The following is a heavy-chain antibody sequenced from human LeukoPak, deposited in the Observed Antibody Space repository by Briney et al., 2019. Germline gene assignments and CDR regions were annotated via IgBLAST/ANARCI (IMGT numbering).Heavy chain of an antibody. CDR1: GGSISSYY. V-gene: IGHV4-59*01. Sequence: SETLPLTCTVSGGSISSYYWSWIRQPPGKGLEWIGYIYYSGSTNYNPSLKSRVSISVDTSKNQFSLKLSSVTAADTAVYYCARHTGSYSFDYWGQGTLVTVSS. J-gene: IGHJ4*02. CDR3: ARHTGSYSFDY. CDR2: IYYSGST. D-gene: IGHD5-18*01.